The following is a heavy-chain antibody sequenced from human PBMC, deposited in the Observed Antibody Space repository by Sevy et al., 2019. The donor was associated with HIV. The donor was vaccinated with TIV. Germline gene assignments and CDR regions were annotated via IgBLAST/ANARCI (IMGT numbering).Heavy chain of an antibody. Sequence: SETLSLTCTVSGGSISSSSYYWGWIRQPPGKGLEWIGSIYYSGSTYYNPSLKSRVTISVDTSKNQFSLKLSSVTTAATAVYYCASSTLYGFYYFDYWGQGTLVTVSS. D-gene: IGHD3-10*01. CDR3: ASSTLYGFYYFDY. V-gene: IGHV4-39*01. CDR1: GGSISSSSYY. CDR2: IYYSGST. J-gene: IGHJ4*02.